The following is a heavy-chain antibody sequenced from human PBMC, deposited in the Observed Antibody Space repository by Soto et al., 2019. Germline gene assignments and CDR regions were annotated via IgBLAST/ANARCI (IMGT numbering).Heavy chain of an antibody. CDR1: GYTFTSYG. Sequence: QVNLVQSGAEVRKPGASVKVSCKGSGYTFTSYGIAWVRQAPGQGLEWMGWISAHNDNTNYAQKGQGRVTVTRDTSTSTAYMELRELRTDDTAVYYCARGRYGDYWGQGDLVTVS. D-gene: IGHD1-1*01. J-gene: IGHJ4*02. V-gene: IGHV1-18*01. CDR3: ARGRYGDY. CDR2: ISAHNDNT.